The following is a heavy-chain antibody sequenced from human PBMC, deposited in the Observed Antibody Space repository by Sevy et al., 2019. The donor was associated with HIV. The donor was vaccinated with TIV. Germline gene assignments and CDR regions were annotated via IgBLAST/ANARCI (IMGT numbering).Heavy chain of an antibody. CDR1: GYTLTQLS. Sequence: ASVKVSCKVSGYTLTQLSMHWVRQAPGKGLEWMGSFDPEHDETLYAQNFQDRVTMTEDTSTGTAYMELRTLRSEDTALYYCATTKDYYESSGSPFDYWGQRTLVTVSS. CDR2: FDPEHDET. D-gene: IGHD3-22*01. V-gene: IGHV1-24*01. J-gene: IGHJ4*02. CDR3: ATTKDYYESSGSPFDY.